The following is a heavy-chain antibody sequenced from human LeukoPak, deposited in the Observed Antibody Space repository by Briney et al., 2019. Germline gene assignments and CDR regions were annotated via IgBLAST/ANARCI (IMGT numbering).Heavy chain of an antibody. CDR2: IYHSGST. Sequence: PSETLSLTCAVYGGSFSGYYWSWIRQPPGKGLEWIGYIYHSGSTYYNPSLKSRVTISVDRSKNQFSLKLSSVTAADTAVYYCARNSGYSAGFDYWGQGTLVTVSS. J-gene: IGHJ4*02. CDR1: GGSFSGYY. CDR3: ARNSGYSAGFDY. V-gene: IGHV4-34*01. D-gene: IGHD2-2*03.